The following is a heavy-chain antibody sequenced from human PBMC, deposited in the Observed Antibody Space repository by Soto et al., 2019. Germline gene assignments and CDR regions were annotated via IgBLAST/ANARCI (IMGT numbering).Heavy chain of an antibody. CDR2: ISYDGSNK. D-gene: IGHD3-10*01. CDR3: AKEDGEHPWSLEYFQH. J-gene: IGHJ1*01. CDR1: GFTISSYG. Sequence: QVQLVESRGGVVQPGRSLRLSCAASGFTISSYGMHWVRQAPGKGLEWVAVISYDGSNKYYADSVKGRFTISRDNSKNTLYLQMNSLRAEDTAVYYCAKEDGEHPWSLEYFQHWGQGTLVTVFS. V-gene: IGHV3-30*18.